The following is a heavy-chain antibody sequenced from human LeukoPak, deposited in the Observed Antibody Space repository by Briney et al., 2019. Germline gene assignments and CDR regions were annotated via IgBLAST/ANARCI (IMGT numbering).Heavy chain of an antibody. CDR2: IYYSGST. J-gene: IGHJ4*02. Sequence: PSETLSLTCTVSGGSISSYNWSWIRQPPGKGLEWIAYIYYSGSTNYNPSLKSRVTISVDTSKNQFSLKLSSVTAADTAVYYCARLYRSSWSFDYWGQGTLVTVSS. D-gene: IGHD6-13*01. CDR3: ARLYRSSWSFDY. V-gene: IGHV4-59*08. CDR1: GGSISSYN.